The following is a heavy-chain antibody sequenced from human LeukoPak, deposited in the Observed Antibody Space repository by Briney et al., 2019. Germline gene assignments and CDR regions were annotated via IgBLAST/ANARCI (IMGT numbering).Heavy chain of an antibody. CDR2: IYYSGST. D-gene: IGHD5-18*01. CDR3: ARAPVFGYSYGYTGRYYFDY. V-gene: IGHV4-31*03. J-gene: IGHJ4*02. Sequence: SQTLSLTCTVSGGSISSGGYYWSWIRQHPGKGLEWIGYIYYSGSTYYNPSLKTRVTISVDTSKNQFSLKLSSVTAADTAVYYCARAPVFGYSYGYTGRYYFDYWGQGTLVTVSS. CDR1: GGSISSGGYY.